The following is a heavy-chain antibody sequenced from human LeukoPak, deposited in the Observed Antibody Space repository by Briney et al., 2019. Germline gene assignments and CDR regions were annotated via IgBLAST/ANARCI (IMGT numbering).Heavy chain of an antibody. V-gene: IGHV3-7*04. Sequence: GGSLRLSCAASGFTFSSYWMRWVRQAPGKGLEWVAGIKQDGSEKYYVDSVKGRFTISRDNAESSLYLQMSSLRAEDTAVYYCARSSGWGFDYWGQGTLVTVSS. CDR1: GFTFSSYW. J-gene: IGHJ4*02. CDR3: ARSSGWGFDY. CDR2: IKQDGSEK. D-gene: IGHD6-19*01.